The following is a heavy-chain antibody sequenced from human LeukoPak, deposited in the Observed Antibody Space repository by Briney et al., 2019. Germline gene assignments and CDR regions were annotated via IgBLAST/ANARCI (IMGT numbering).Heavy chain of an antibody. Sequence: GASVKVSCKASGYTFTSYGISWVRQAPGQGLEWMGWISAYNGNTNYAQKLQGRVTMTRDMSTSTVYMELSSLRSEDTAVYYCARDSAVAGYYYYYYMDVWGKGTTVTVSS. CDR2: ISAYNGNT. CDR3: ARDSAVAGYYYYYYMDV. V-gene: IGHV1-18*01. CDR1: GYTFTSYG. J-gene: IGHJ6*03. D-gene: IGHD6-19*01.